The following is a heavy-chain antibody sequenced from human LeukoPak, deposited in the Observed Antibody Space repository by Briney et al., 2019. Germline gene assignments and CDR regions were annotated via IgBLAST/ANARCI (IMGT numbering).Heavy chain of an antibody. J-gene: IGHJ6*03. CDR2: IYSGGST. D-gene: IGHD4-17*01. V-gene: IGHV3-53*01. CDR1: GFTVSSNY. CDR3: ARDPAVDGDYDHYMDV. Sequence: GGSLRLSCAASGFTVSSNYMSWARQAPGKGLEWVSVIYSGGSTYYADSVKGRFTISRDNSKNTLYLQMNSLRAEDTAVYYCARDPAVDGDYDHYMDVWGKGTTVTVSS.